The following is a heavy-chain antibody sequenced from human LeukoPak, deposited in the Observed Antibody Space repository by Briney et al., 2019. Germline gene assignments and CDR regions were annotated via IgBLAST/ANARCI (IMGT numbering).Heavy chain of an antibody. CDR2: ISNSDGST. D-gene: IGHD4/OR15-4a*01. CDR3: ARRAGAYSHPYDY. J-gene: IGHJ4*02. CDR1: GFTLSSYA. V-gene: IGHV3-23*01. Sequence: GGSLRLSCAASGFTLSSYATSWVPRAPGKGVEWVSTISNSDGSTYYADCVKGRFTISRDNSENTLYLQMNSLRAEDTAVYYCARRAGAYSHPYDYWGQGTLVTVSS.